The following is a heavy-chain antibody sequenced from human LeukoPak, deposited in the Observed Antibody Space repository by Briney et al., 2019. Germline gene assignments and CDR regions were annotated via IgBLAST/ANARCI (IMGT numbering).Heavy chain of an antibody. V-gene: IGHV3-21*04. D-gene: IGHD3-10*01. CDR3: AKDGEDHYYGSGSYYNNGAFDI. Sequence: GGSLRLSCAASGFTFSSYSMNWVRQAPGKGLEWVASISSRSSSYIYYADSVKGRFTISRDNAKNSLYLQMNSLRAEDTAVYYCAKDGEDHYYGSGSYYNNGAFDIWGQGTMVTVSS. J-gene: IGHJ3*02. CDR2: ISSRSSSYI. CDR1: GFTFSSYS.